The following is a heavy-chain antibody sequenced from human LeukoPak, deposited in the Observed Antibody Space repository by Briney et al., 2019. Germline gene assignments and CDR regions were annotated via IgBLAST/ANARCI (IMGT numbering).Heavy chain of an antibody. CDR3: ASISDLLYYFDS. CDR2: ISGSGTT. CDR1: GFTFSSHA. Sequence: GGSLRLCCAASGFTFSSHAMSWVRQAPGKGLEWVSTISGSGTTYYADSVKGRFTISRDNSRNTLYLQMNSLRAEDTALYYCASISDLLYYFDSWGQGTLVTVSS. J-gene: IGHJ4*02. V-gene: IGHV3-23*01.